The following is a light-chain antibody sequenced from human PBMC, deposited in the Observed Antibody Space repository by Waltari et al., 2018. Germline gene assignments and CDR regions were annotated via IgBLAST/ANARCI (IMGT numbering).Light chain of an antibody. Sequence: SCRTSQSVTRALAWYQQTPGQAPRLLIYGASNRATGIPDRFSGSGSGTDFSLTISSLEPEDFAVYYCQHYLRLPVTFGQGTKVEVK. CDR2: GAS. V-gene: IGKV3-20*01. CDR1: QSVTRA. CDR3: QHYLRLPVT. J-gene: IGKJ1*01.